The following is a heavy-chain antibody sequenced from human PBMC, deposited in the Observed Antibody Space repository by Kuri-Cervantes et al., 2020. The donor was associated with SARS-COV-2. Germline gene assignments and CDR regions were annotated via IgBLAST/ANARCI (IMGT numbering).Heavy chain of an antibody. Sequence: GSLRLSCTVSGGSISSSSYYWGWIRQPPGKGLEWIGSIYHSGSAYYNPSLKSRVTISVDRSKNQFSLRLTSVTAADTAVYYCARVVVTATYYFDCWGQGTLVTVSS. J-gene: IGHJ4*02. D-gene: IGHD2-21*02. CDR3: ARVVVTATYYFDC. CDR2: IYHSGSA. V-gene: IGHV4-39*07. CDR1: GGSISSSSYY.